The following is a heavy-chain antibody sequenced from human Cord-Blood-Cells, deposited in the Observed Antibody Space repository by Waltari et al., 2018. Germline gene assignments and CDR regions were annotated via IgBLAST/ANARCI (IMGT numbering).Heavy chain of an antibody. CDR1: GGSTTRSSCY. J-gene: IGHJ6*03. V-gene: IGHV4-39*01. Sequence: QLQLQESGTGLVKPSETLSLTCTVSGGSTTRSSCYWGWIRQPPGKGLGWIGSFYYSGRTYYDPSLKSRVTISVDTSKNQFSLKRSSVTAADTAVYCCARQDYYYYMDVWGKGTTVTVSS. CDR3: ARQDYYYYMDV. CDR2: FYYSGRT.